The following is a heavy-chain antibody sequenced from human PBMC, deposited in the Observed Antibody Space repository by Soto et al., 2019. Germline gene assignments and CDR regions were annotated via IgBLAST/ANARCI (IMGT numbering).Heavy chain of an antibody. Sequence: SGPTLVNPTQTLTPTCTFSGFSLSTSGVGVGWIRQPPGKALEWLALIYWDDDKHYSPSLKSRLTITKDTSKNQVVLTMSNMDPLDTSTYYCAHTHPLPGSYCISTSCYEASFDYWGQ. CDR2: IYWDDDK. D-gene: IGHD2-2*01. CDR3: AHTHPLPGSYCISTSCYEASFDY. V-gene: IGHV2-5*02. CDR1: GFSLSTSGVG. J-gene: IGHJ4*02.